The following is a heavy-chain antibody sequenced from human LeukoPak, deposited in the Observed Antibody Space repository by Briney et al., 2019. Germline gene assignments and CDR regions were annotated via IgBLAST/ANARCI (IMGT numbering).Heavy chain of an antibody. CDR3: ANFKATMVRG. J-gene: IGHJ4*02. V-gene: IGHV3-30*02. Sequence: GGSLRLSCAAPGFTFSNYGMHWVRQAPGKGLEWVAFIRYDGSNKYYADSVKGRFTISRDNSKNTLYLQMNSLRAEDTAVYYCANFKATMVRGWGQGTLVTVSS. D-gene: IGHD3-10*01. CDR1: GFTFSNYG. CDR2: IRYDGSNK.